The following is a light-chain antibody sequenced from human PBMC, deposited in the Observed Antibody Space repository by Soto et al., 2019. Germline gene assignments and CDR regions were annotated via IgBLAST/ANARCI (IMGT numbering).Light chain of an antibody. J-gene: IGKJ2*01. CDR2: GAS. CDR3: QQYNDWPPMYT. CDR1: QSVSSN. V-gene: IGKV3-15*01. Sequence: IEMTQSPATLSVSPGERATLSCRASQSVSSNLAWYQQKAGQAPRLLIFGASTRATGIPARFSGSGSGTEFTLTISSLQSEDFAVYYCQQYNDWPPMYTFGQGTKLEIK.